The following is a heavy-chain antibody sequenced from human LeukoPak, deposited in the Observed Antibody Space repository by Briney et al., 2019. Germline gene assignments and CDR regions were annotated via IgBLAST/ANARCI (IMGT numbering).Heavy chain of an antibody. Sequence: PSETLSLTCTVSGGSIGSYYWSWIRQPPGKGLEWIGYIYYSGSTNYNPSLKSRVTISVDTSKNQFSLKLSSVTAADTAVYYCARVSDYYDSSGYYYYPFDYWGQGTLVTVSS. V-gene: IGHV4-59*01. D-gene: IGHD3-22*01. CDR3: ARVSDYYDSSGYYYYPFDY. CDR2: IYYSGST. J-gene: IGHJ4*02. CDR1: GGSIGSYY.